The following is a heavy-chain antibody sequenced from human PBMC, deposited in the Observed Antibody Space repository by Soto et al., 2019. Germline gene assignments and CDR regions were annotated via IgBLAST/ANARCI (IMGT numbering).Heavy chain of an antibody. CDR1: GFTFSSFG. CDR2: IWYDGSKK. CDR3: PRDASYYSLWSGYYPSRNGMDV. D-gene: IGHD3-3*01. J-gene: IGHJ6*02. V-gene: IGHV3-33*01. Sequence: QVQVVESGGGVVQPGRSLRLSCAASGFTFSSFGMHWVRQAPGKGLEWVSLIWYDGSKKSYGDSVKGRFTISRDNSRNTVYLQMNSLRADDPAVYYCPRDASYYSLWSGYYPSRNGMDVWGQGTTVTVSS.